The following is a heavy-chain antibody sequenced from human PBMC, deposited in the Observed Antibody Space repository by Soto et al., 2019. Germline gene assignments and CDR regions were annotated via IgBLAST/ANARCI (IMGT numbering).Heavy chain of an antibody. CDR1: GGTFTSHA. CDR3: ARGNYYYSSGYNDAFDD. J-gene: IGHJ4*02. V-gene: IGHV1-69*12. Sequence: QVQLVQSGAEVKKPGSSVKVSCKASGGTFTSHAITWVRQAPGQGLEWMGGIIPIFAMTNYAQQFQGRVTITADGSTSNDDMEMNSLRSEDTAVYYCARGNYYYSSGYNDAFDDWGQGTLVTVSS. D-gene: IGHD3-22*01. CDR2: IIPIFAMT.